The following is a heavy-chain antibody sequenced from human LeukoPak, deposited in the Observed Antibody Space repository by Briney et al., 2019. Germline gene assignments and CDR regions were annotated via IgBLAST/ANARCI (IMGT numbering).Heavy chain of an antibody. CDR2: IYYSGST. V-gene: IGHV4-59*01. Sequence: SETLSLTCTVSGGSINSYYWSWIRQPPGKGLEWIGYIYYSGSTNYNPSLKSRVTISVDTSKNQFSLKLSSVTAADTAVYYCARQAAAADPFDYWGQGTLVTVSS. J-gene: IGHJ4*02. CDR3: ARQAAAADPFDY. D-gene: IGHD6-13*01. CDR1: GGSINSYY.